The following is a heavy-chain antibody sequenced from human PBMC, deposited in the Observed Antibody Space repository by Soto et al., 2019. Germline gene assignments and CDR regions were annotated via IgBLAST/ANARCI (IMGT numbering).Heavy chain of an antibody. CDR1: GYTFRDFY. CDR3: ARDPGHDYGEYYYDL. CDR2: INPDGGGT. Sequence: QVQLVQSGAEVKKPGASLTVSCEASGYTFRDFYIHWVRQAPAQGLEWMGWINPDGGGTRYAQTFQGRVTMTRDTSTGTAYLTLSSLRSGDTALYYCARDPGHDYGEYYYDLWGQGTLVTVSS. D-gene: IGHD4-17*01. J-gene: IGHJ4*02. V-gene: IGHV1-2*02.